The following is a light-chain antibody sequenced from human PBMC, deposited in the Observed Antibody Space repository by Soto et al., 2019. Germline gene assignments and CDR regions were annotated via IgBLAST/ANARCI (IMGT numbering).Light chain of an antibody. CDR3: QEYNGRSS. CDR1: QNVGGD. V-gene: IGKV3-15*01. Sequence: EGVTTQSPATLSVSPGERATLSSRASQNVGGDLAWYQQKPGQAPRLLIYRTSTRANGTPVRFSGSGSGTEFTLTISSLQSEDFAVYYCQEYNGRSSFGQGTKV. CDR2: RTS. J-gene: IGKJ1*01.